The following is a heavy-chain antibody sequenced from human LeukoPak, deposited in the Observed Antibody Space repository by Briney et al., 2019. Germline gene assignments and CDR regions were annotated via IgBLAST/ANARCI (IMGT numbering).Heavy chain of an antibody. CDR2: FGGSGGTT. CDR3: ARGSDRDYGDYVL. J-gene: IGHJ3*01. D-gene: IGHD4-17*01. V-gene: IGHV3-23*01. CDR1: GFTFSSYA. Sequence: QPGGSLRLSCAASGFTFSSYAMSWVRQAPGKGLEWVSAFGGSGGTTYYADSAKGRFTISRDNSKNTLYLQMNTLRAEDTDLYYCARGSDRDYGDYVLWGQGTMVTVSS.